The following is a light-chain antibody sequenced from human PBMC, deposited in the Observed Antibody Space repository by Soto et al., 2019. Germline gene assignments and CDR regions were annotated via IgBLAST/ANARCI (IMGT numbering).Light chain of an antibody. CDR2: GAS. CDR3: HQYNNWPPGT. J-gene: IGKJ2*02. Sequence: EIVMTQSPATLSVSPGERATLSCRASQSISSNLAWYQQKPGQAPSLLLYGASTRATGIRARFSGSGSGTDFTLTISSLQSEDFAVYYCHQYNNWPPGTLGQGTKLEIK. CDR1: QSISSN. V-gene: IGKV3-15*01.